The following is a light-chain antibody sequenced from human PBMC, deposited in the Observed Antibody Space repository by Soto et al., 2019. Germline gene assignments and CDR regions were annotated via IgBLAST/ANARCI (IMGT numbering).Light chain of an antibody. Sequence: EIVLTQSPATLSLSPGERATLSCRASQSISIYLAWYQQKPGQAPRLLIYDASNRATGIPDRFSGSGSGTDFTLTISRLEPEDFAIYYCQQYGSSPPPFGPGTKVDIK. J-gene: IGKJ3*01. V-gene: IGKV3-20*01. CDR1: QSISIY. CDR3: QQYGSSPPP. CDR2: DAS.